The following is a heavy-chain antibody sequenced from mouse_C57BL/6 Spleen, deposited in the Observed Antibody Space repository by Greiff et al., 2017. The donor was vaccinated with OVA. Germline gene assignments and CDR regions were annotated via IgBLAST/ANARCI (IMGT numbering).Heavy chain of an antibody. D-gene: IGHD2-5*01. V-gene: IGHV14-4*01. Sequence: VQLKESGAELVRPGASVKLSCTASGFNIKDDYMHWVKQRPEQGLEWIGWIDPENGDTEYASKFQGKATITADTSSNTAYLQLSSLTSEDTAVYYCTTGAYYSNYGFAYWGQGTLVTVSA. CDR2: IDPENGDT. CDR3: TTGAYYSNYGFAY. CDR1: GFNIKDDY. J-gene: IGHJ3*01.